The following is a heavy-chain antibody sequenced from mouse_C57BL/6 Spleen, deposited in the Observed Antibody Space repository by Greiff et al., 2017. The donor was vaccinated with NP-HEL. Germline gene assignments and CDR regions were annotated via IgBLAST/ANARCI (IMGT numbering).Heavy chain of an antibody. CDR1: GYTFTDYE. CDR3: TRRYYGSRDY. Sequence: QVQLQQSGAELVRPGASVTLSCKASGYTFTDYEMHWVKQTPVHGLEWIGAIDPETGGTAYNQKFKGKAILTADKSSSTAYMELRSLTSGDSAVYYCTRRYYGSRDYWGQGTTLTVSS. D-gene: IGHD1-1*01. CDR2: IDPETGGT. J-gene: IGHJ2*01. V-gene: IGHV1-15*01.